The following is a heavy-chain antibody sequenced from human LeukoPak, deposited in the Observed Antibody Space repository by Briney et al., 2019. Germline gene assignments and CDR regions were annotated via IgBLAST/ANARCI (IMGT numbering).Heavy chain of an antibody. J-gene: IGHJ5*02. CDR2: INSDGSST. V-gene: IGHV3-74*01. CDR3: ASCLVRGRHWFDP. D-gene: IGHD3-10*01. Sequence: PGGSLRLSCAASGFTFSSYWMHWVRQAPGKGLVWVSRINSDGSSTSYADSVKGRFTISRDNAKNTLYLQMNSLRAEDTAVYYCASCLVRGRHWFDPWGQGTLVTVSS. CDR1: GFTFSSYW.